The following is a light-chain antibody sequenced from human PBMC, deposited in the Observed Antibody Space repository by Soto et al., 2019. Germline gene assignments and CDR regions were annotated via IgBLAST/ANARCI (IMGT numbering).Light chain of an antibody. J-gene: IGKJ5*01. V-gene: IGKV1-12*01. CDR3: QRAYGFPVI. Sequence: DIQMTQSPSTVSASVGDRVTITCRASQNIISWLAWYQQQPGRAPKLLIYAASILQSGAPSRFSGSGSGTDFTLTINSLQPEDFATYYCQRAYGFPVIFGQGTRLEIK. CDR2: AAS. CDR1: QNIISW.